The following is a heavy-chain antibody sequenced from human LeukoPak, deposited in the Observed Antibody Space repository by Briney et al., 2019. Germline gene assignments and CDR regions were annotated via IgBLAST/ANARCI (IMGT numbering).Heavy chain of an antibody. J-gene: IGHJ3*02. CDR1: GGTFSSYA. V-gene: IGHV1-69*04. D-gene: IGHD2-21*01. CDR3: ARDPSVVRAFDI. CDR2: IIPILGIA. Sequence: ASVTVSCTASGGTFSSYAISWVRQAPGQGLEWMGRIIPILGIANYAQKFQGRVTITADKSTSTAYMELSSLRSEDTAVYYCARDPSVVRAFDIWGQGTMVTVSS.